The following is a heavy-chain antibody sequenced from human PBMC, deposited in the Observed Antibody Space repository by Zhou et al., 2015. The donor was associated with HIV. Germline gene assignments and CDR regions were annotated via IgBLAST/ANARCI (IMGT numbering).Heavy chain of an antibody. Sequence: QVQLVQSGAEVRKPGSSVTVSCKASGATFNTYAISWVRQAPGQGLEWMGGIIPLFNRATYAQRFQGRVSITADRSTTTVYMEMSGLASEDTAIYFCTRSSVNYENAFDIWGQGTNVIVSP. V-gene: IGHV1-69*06. CDR2: IIPLFNRA. J-gene: IGHJ3*02. CDR3: TRSSVNYENAFDI. D-gene: IGHD3-22*01. CDR1: GATFNTYA.